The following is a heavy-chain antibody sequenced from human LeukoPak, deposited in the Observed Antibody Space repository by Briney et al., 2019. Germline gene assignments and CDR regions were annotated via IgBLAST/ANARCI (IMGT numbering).Heavy chain of an antibody. CDR2: IYYSGST. V-gene: IGHV4-39*07. CDR1: GGSISSSSYY. Sequence: SETLSLTCTVSGGSISSSSYYWGWIRQPPGKGLEWIGSIYYSGSTYYNPSLKSRVTISVDTSKNQFSLKLSSVTAADTAVYYCARARSSWYWFDPWGQGTLVTVSS. CDR3: ARARSSWYWFDP. J-gene: IGHJ5*02. D-gene: IGHD6-13*01.